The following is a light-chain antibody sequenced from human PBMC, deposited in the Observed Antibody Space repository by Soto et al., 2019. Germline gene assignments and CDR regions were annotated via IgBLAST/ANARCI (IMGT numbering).Light chain of an antibody. CDR3: QQYYTTPRT. Sequence: DIVMTQSPDSLTVSLGERATINCKSSQSVFYDSKKKNYLSWYQVKPGQPPKLLFFRASTRASGVPDRFSGSGSGTDFTLTISSLQAEDVAVYYCQQYYTTPRTFGQGTKVEIK. CDR2: RAS. CDR1: QSVFYDSKKKNY. J-gene: IGKJ1*01. V-gene: IGKV4-1*01.